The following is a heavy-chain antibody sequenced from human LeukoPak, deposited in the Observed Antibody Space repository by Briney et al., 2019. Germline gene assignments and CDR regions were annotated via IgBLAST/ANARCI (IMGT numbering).Heavy chain of an antibody. CDR1: GFTFSTYA. CDR3: AVDPDTANWFDP. V-gene: IGHV3-23*01. CDR2: ISGRGSST. D-gene: IGHD5-18*01. J-gene: IGHJ5*02. Sequence: GGSLRLSCAASGFTFSTYAMGWVRQAPGRGLEWVSGISGRGSSTYYSDSVKGRFTISRDNSRNTLSLQMTSLRAEDTAVYYCAVDPDTANWFDPWGQGTLVTVSS.